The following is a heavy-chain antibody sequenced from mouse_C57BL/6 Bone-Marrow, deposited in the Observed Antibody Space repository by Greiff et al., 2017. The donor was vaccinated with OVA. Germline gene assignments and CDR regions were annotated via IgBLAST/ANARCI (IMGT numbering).Heavy chain of an antibody. Sequence: EVQRVESGGGLVKPGGSLKLSCAASGFTFSSYAMSWVRQTPEKRLEWVATISDGGSYTYYPDNVKGRFTISRDNAKNNLYLQMSHLKSEDTAMYYCARRVDYWGQGTTLTVSS. CDR1: GFTFSSYA. CDR2: ISDGGSYT. CDR3: ARRVDY. V-gene: IGHV5-4*03. J-gene: IGHJ2*01.